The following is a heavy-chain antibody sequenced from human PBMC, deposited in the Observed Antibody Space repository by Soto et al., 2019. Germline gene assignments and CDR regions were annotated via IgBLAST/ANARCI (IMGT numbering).Heavy chain of an antibody. CDR1: GFSFSTYW. V-gene: IGHV3-7*01. J-gene: IGHJ4*02. CDR2: IRQDGIEK. CDR3: VRGGGRPQSPYYFAS. D-gene: IGHD2-15*01. Sequence: GGSLRLSCAASGFSFSTYWMTWVRQAPGKGLEWVATIRQDGIEKHCVDSVKGRFTISRDNAANSLFLQMDSLGAEDSAIYYCVRGGGRPQSPYYFASWGGGTLVPVSS.